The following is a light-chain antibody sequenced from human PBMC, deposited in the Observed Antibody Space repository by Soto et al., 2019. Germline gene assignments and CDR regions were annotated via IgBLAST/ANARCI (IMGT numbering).Light chain of an antibody. V-gene: IGKV1-39*01. CDR1: QSISNY. J-gene: IGKJ1*01. CDR2: AAS. CDR3: QQSHSMPWT. Sequence: DIRMTQSPSSLSASVGDRVTITCRTSQSISNYLNWYQQKPGKAPKVLIYAASSLQSGVPSRFSGSGSGTDFTLTISSLQLEDFAAYYCQQSHSMPWTFGQGTKVEIK.